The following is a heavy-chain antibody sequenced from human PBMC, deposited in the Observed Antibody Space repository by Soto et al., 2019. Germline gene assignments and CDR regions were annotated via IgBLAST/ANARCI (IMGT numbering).Heavy chain of an antibody. Sequence: GGSLRLSCAASGFTFRSYWMSWVRQAPGKGLEWVANIKQDGSEKYYVDSVKGRFTISRDNAKNSLYLQMNSLRAEDTAVYYCARLGASTIDYWGQGTLVTVSS. D-gene: IGHD1-26*01. V-gene: IGHV3-7*01. CDR3: ARLGASTIDY. J-gene: IGHJ4*02. CDR2: IKQDGSEK. CDR1: GFTFRSYW.